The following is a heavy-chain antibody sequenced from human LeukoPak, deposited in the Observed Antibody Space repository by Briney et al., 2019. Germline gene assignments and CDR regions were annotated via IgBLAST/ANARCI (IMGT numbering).Heavy chain of an antibody. CDR2: IKEDGSEE. J-gene: IGHJ4*02. CDR3: VRGGYQFEY. CDR1: GFPLSSYW. D-gene: IGHD1-26*01. V-gene: IGHV3-7*01. Sequence: GGSLTLSCAASGFPLSSYWMSWVRQAPGKGLGWVANIKEDGSEEYYVDSVKGRFTISRDNAKNSLYLQMNSLRVEDSAVYYCVRGGYQFEYWGQGTLVTVSS.